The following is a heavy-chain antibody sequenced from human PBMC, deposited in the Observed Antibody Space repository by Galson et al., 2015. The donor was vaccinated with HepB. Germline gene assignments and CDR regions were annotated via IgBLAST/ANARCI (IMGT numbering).Heavy chain of an antibody. CDR2: IRSKAYGGTT. CDR3: TRIKGELLIRDYGMDV. CDR1: GFTFGDYA. V-gene: IGHV3-49*03. D-gene: IGHD1-26*01. J-gene: IGHJ6*02. Sequence: SLRLSCAASGFTFGDYAMSWFRQAPGKGLEWVGFIRSKAYGGTTEYAASVKGRFTISRDDSKSIAYLQMNSLKAEDTAVYYCTRIKGELLIRDYGMDVWGQGTTVTVSS.